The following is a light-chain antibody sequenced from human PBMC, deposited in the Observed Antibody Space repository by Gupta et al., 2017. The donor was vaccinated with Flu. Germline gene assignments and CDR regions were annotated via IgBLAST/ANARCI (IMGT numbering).Light chain of an antibody. J-gene: IGKJ1*01. V-gene: IGKV1-39*01. Sequence: PSSLSASVGDRVTITCQASQSISSYLHWYQQKPGKAPKLLIYAASSLQSGVPSRFSGSGSGTDFTLTISSLQPEDFATYYCQQSYSTPWTFGQGTXVEIK. CDR2: AAS. CDR3: QQSYSTPWT. CDR1: QSISSY.